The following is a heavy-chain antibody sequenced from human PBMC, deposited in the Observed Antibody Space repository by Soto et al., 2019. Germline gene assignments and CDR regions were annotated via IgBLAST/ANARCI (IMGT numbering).Heavy chain of an antibody. Sequence: ASVKVSCKASGYTFTSYGISWVRQAPGQGLEWMGWISAYNGNTNYAQKLQGRVTMTTDTSTSTAYMELRSLRSDDTAVYYCERPLCLGEPHPAFDYWGQGPLVTFSS. CDR3: ERPLCLGEPHPAFDY. J-gene: IGHJ4*02. CDR2: ISAYNGNT. CDR1: GYTFTSYG. V-gene: IGHV1-18*01. D-gene: IGHD3-16*01.